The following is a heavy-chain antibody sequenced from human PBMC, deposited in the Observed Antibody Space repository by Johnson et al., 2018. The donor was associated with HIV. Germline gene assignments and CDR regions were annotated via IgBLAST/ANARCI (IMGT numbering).Heavy chain of an antibody. J-gene: IGHJ3*02. CDR2: ISWNSGSI. D-gene: IGHD6-6*01. Sequence: QLVESGGGVVQPGRSLRLSCAASGFTFDDYAMHWVRQAPGKGLEWVSGISWNSGSIGYADSVKGRFTISRDNAKNSLYLQMNSLRAEDTALYYCAKDGDYSSSLRGAFDIWGQGTMVTVSS. V-gene: IGHV3-9*01. CDR3: AKDGDYSSSLRGAFDI. CDR1: GFTFDDYA.